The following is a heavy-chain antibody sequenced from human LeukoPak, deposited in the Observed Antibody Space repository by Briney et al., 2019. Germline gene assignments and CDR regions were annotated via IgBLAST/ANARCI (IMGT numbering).Heavy chain of an antibody. J-gene: IGHJ4*02. CDR3: ARDQEGFDY. V-gene: IGHV1-46*01. CDR1: GCTFTSKY. Sequence: GASVKVSCKASGCTFTSKYIHWVRQAPGQGLEWMGMIYPRDGSTSYAQKFQGRVTVTRDTSTSTVHMELSGLRSEDTAVYYCARDQEGFDYWGQGTLVTVSS. CDR2: IYPRDGST.